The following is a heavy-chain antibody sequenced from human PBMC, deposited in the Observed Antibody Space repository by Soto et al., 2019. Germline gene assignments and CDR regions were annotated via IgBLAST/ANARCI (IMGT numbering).Heavy chain of an antibody. CDR2: IYYSGST. D-gene: IGHD6-19*01. CDR3: ARHLPSIAVKLGRGFDP. Sequence: SETLSLTCTVSGGSISSYYWSWIRQPPGKGLEWIGYIYYSGSTNYSPSLKSRVTISVDTSKNQFSLKVSSVTAADTAVYYCARHLPSIAVKLGRGFDPWGQGTLVTVSS. V-gene: IGHV4-59*08. CDR1: GGSISSYY. J-gene: IGHJ5*02.